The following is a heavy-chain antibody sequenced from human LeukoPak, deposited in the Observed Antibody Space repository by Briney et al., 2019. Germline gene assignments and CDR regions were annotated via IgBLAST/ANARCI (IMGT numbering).Heavy chain of an antibody. D-gene: IGHD2-15*01. J-gene: IGHJ4*02. CDR1: GFTFSSYS. CDR2: ISSSSSTI. V-gene: IGHV3-48*02. Sequence: GGSLRLSCAASGFTFSSYSMNWVRQAPGKGLEWVSYISSSSSTIYYADSVKGRFTISRDNAKNPLYLQMNSLRDEDTAVYYCARSSPYCSGGSCFDYWGQGTLVTVSS. CDR3: ARSSPYCSGGSCFDY.